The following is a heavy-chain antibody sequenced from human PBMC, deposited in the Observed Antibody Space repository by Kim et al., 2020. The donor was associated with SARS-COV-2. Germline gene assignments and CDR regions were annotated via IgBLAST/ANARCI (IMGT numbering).Heavy chain of an antibody. V-gene: IGHV3-23*01. D-gene: IGHD1-26*01. CDR2: ISGSGGST. Sequence: GGSLRLSCAASGFTFSSYAMNWVRQAPGKGLEWVSAISGSGGSTYYADSVKGRFTISRDNSKNTLYLQMNSLRAEDTAVYYCAKHRGFTGSIAEYWGQGTLVTASS. CDR3: AKHRGFTGSIAEY. CDR1: GFTFSSYA. J-gene: IGHJ4*02.